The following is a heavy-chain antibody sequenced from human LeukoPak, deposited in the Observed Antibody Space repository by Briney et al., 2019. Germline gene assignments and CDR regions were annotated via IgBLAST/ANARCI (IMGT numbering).Heavy chain of an antibody. D-gene: IGHD6-19*01. Sequence: ASVKVSCKASGYTFTTDDINWVQQASGRGLEWMGLISPGTGKTRYPQKFQGRVTMTRDTSINTVYMELSSLRSEDTAIYYCARVFGEWLAVDWGQGTPVIVSS. V-gene: IGHV1-8*01. CDR2: ISPGTGKT. CDR3: ARVFGEWLAVD. J-gene: IGHJ4*02. CDR1: GYTFTTDD.